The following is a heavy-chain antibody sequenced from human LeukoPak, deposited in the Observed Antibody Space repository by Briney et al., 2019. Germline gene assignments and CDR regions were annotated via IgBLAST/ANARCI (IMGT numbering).Heavy chain of an antibody. Sequence: ASVKVSCKASGYTFTTYDLNWVRQATGQGLEWMGWMNPNSGNTGYAQKFQGRVNMTRNTSIRTAYMELNNLTSEDTAVYYCARRIRGAPTDHWGQGTLVTVSS. V-gene: IGHV1-8*01. CDR1: GYTFTTYD. CDR3: ARRIRGAPTDH. D-gene: IGHD3-10*01. J-gene: IGHJ4*02. CDR2: MNPNSGNT.